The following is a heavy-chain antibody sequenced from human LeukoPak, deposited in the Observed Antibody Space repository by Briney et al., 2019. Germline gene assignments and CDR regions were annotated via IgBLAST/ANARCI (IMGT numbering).Heavy chain of an antibody. Sequence: ASVKVSCKASGYTFTNYAMNWVRQAPGQRLEWMGWINAGHGNTKYSQEFQGRVTITRDTSASTAYMELSSLRSEDTAVYYCARVVRYSSGPLKDLFPYSFDYWGQGTLVTVSS. CDR3: ARVVRYSSGPLKDLFPYSFDY. J-gene: IGHJ4*02. CDR1: GYTFTNYA. CDR2: INAGHGNT. D-gene: IGHD6-19*01. V-gene: IGHV1-3*03.